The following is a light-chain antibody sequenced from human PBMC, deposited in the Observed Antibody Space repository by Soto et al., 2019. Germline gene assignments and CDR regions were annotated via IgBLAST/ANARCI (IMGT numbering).Light chain of an antibody. CDR2: DAS. J-gene: IGKJ2*01. Sequence: DIDMTQFPSTLSASVGGRVTITCRASQNINKWLAWYQQKPGRAPHLLIFDASNLESGVPSRFSGSASGTVFSLTISDLQPDDFATYYCQQYHSASHTFGQGTKLEFK. CDR3: QQYHSASHT. V-gene: IGKV1-5*01. CDR1: QNINKW.